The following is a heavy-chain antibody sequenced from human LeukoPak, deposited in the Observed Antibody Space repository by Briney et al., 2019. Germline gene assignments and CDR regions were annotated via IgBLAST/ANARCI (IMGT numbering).Heavy chain of an antibody. CDR2: ISGSGGST. CDR3: AKDLGYCSGGSC. CDR1: GFTFSSYA. Sequence: GGSLRLSCAASGFTFSSYAMSWVRQAPGKGLEWVSAISGSGGSTYYADSVKGRFTISRDNSKNTLYLQMNSLRAEDTAVFYCAKDLGYCSGGSCWGQGTLVTVSS. J-gene: IGHJ4*02. D-gene: IGHD2-15*01. V-gene: IGHV3-23*01.